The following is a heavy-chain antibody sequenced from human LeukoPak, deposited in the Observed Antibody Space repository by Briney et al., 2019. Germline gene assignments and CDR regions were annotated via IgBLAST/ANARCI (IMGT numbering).Heavy chain of an antibody. CDR1: GFTITAYA. V-gene: IGHV3-23*01. D-gene: IGHD6-13*01. CDR2: IGITSEYI. J-gene: IGHJ4*02. CDR3: AKWVIAAADTYYFDY. Sequence: GGSLRLSCAASGFTITAYAMSWVRQSPGKGLEWVSGIGITSEYIHYADSVKGRFTISRDNSKNTVYLEMSSLRAEDAAVYYCAKWVIAAADTYYFDYWGQGTLVTVSS.